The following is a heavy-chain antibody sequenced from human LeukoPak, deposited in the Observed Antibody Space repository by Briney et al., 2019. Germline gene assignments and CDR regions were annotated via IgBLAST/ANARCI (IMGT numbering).Heavy chain of an antibody. Sequence: TSETLSLTCTVSGYSISSGYYWGWIRQPPGKGPEWIGSIFHSGSTYYNPSLKSRVTISVDTSKNQFSLKLSSVTAADTAVYYCARVSGYWVYYYYYMDVWGKGTTVTVSS. V-gene: IGHV4-38-2*02. CDR3: ARVSGYWVYYYYYMDV. D-gene: IGHD3-22*01. J-gene: IGHJ6*03. CDR1: GYSISSGYY. CDR2: IFHSGST.